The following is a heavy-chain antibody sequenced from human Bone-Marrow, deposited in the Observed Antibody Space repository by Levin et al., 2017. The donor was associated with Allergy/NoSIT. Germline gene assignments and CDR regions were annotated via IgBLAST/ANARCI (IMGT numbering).Heavy chain of an antibody. CDR3: AKAESGYSQHVFDY. Sequence: GESLKISCAASGFTFSSYGMHWVRQAPGKGLEWVAVISYDGSNKYYADSVKGRFTISRDNSKNTLYLQMNSLRAEDTAVYYCAKAESGYSQHVFDYWGQGTLVTVSS. V-gene: IGHV3-30*18. CDR2: ISYDGSNK. J-gene: IGHJ4*02. D-gene: IGHD5-18*01. CDR1: GFTFSSYG.